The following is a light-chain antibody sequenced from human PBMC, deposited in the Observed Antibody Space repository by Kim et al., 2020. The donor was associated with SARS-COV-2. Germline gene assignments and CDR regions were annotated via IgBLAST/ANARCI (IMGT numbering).Light chain of an antibody. CDR2: EVT. V-gene: IGLV2-23*02. CDR3: CSYAGSRTFI. Sequence: QSALTQPASVSGSPGQSITISCTGTSSDVGSYNLVSWYQHHPGKAPKLMIYEVTKRPSGGSNRFSGSKSGNTASLTISGLQAEDEADYYCCSYAGSRTFIFGGGTQRPS. CDR1: SSDVGSYNL. J-gene: IGLJ2*01.